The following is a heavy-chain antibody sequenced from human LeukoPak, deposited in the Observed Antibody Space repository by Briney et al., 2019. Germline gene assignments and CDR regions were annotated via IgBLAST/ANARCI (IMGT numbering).Heavy chain of an antibody. Sequence: KPSETLSLTCIVSGGSISSYYWSWIRQPPGKGLEWIGYINYSGSTKYDASLKSRVTISVDTSKNQFSLKLSSVTAADTAVYYCARHRGSGYDTDHWGQGMLVTVSS. V-gene: IGHV4-59*08. CDR1: GGSISSYY. CDR3: ARHRGSGYDTDH. CDR2: INYSGST. D-gene: IGHD5-12*01. J-gene: IGHJ5*02.